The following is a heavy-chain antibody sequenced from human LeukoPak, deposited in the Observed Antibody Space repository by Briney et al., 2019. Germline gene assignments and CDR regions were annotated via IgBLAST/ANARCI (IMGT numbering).Heavy chain of an antibody. CDR3: ARDRIRGYFDWLLSEFDY. CDR2: INSDGSGT. CDR1: GFTFSTYW. V-gene: IGHV3-74*01. D-gene: IGHD3-9*01. J-gene: IGHJ4*02. Sequence: PGGSLRLSCAASGFTFSTYWMHWVRHAPGKGLMWVSRINSDGSGTSYVDSVKGRFTMSRDNAKNTLYLQMNSLRAEDTAVYYCARDRIRGYFDWLLSEFDYWGQGTLVTVSS.